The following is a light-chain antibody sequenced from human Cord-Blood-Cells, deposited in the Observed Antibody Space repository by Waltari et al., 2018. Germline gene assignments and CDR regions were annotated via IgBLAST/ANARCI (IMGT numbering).Light chain of an antibody. CDR1: QSVSSN. CDR2: GAS. V-gene: IGKV3-15*01. Sequence: EIVMTQSTATLSVSPGESATLPCRASQSVSSNLAWYQQKPGQAPRLLIYGASTRATGIPARFSGSGSGTEFTLTISSLQSEDFAVYYCQQYNNWPPWTFGQGTKVEIK. CDR3: QQYNNWPPWT. J-gene: IGKJ1*01.